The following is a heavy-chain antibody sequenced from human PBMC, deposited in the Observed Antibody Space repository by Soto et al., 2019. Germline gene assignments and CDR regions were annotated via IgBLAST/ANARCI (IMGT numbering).Heavy chain of an antibody. CDR2: IYPGDSDT. D-gene: IGHD5-12*01. CDR1: GYSFTSYW. J-gene: IGHJ6*02. V-gene: IGHV5-51*01. Sequence: GASLKISCKGSGYSFTSYWIGWVRQMPGKGLEWMGIIYPGDSDTRYSPSFQGQVTISADKSISTAYLQWSSLKASDTAMYYCARRTATSPGNYYYYGMDVWGQGTTVTVSS. CDR3: ARRTATSPGNYYYYGMDV.